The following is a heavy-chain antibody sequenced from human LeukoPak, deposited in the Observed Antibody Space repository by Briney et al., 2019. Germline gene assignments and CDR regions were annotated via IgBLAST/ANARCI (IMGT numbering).Heavy chain of an antibody. CDR1: GYIFTRYG. Sequence: ASVKVSCKASGYIFTRYGISWVRQAPGQGLEWMGWISAHYGNTNYAQKFQDRVTMTTDTSTNTAYMELRSLRPDDTAVYYCARDGPFPSGSSSREYYLDYWGQGTLVTVSS. D-gene: IGHD6-6*01. V-gene: IGHV1-18*04. J-gene: IGHJ4*02. CDR3: ARDGPFPSGSSSREYYLDY. CDR2: ISAHYGNT.